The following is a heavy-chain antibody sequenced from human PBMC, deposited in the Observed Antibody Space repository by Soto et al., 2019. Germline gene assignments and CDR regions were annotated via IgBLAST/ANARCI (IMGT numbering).Heavy chain of an antibody. CDR1: GFTFSSYA. Sequence: GGSLRLSCAASGFTFSSYAMSWVRQAPGKGLEWVSAISGSGGSTYYADSVKGRFTISRDNSKNTLYLQMNSLRAEDTAVYYCARVAYYYDSSGYFYWGQGTLVTVSS. CDR3: ARVAYYYDSSGYFY. J-gene: IGHJ4*02. D-gene: IGHD3-22*01. V-gene: IGHV3-23*01. CDR2: ISGSGGST.